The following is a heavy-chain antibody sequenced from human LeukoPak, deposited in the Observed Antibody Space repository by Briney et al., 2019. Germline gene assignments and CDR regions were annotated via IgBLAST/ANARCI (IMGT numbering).Heavy chain of an antibody. D-gene: IGHD1-1*01. CDR1: GFTFDDYG. V-gene: IGHV3-20*04. J-gene: IGHJ4*02. CDR2: INWSGVNT. CDR3: ARPRPHDYYFHL. Sequence: GGSLRLSCAASGFTFDDYGMSWVRQAPGKGLEWVSGINWSGVNTGYADSVKGRFTISRDNAKSSLYLQMNNLRVEDTALYYCARPRPHDYYFHLWGQGTLVTVSS.